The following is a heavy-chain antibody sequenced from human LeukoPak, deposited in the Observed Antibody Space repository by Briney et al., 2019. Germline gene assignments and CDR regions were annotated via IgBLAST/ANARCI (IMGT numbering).Heavy chain of an antibody. CDR2: IYYSGTT. D-gene: IGHD5/OR15-5a*01. Sequence: PSETLSLTCTVSGDSISSSTYFWGWIRQSPGKGLEWIGSIYYSGTTYYNPSLKSRVTISVDTSKNRLSLGLSSVTAADTAVYYCARDRGYSVGAAAGFDYWGQGTLVTVSS. J-gene: IGHJ4*02. CDR3: ARDRGYSVGAAAGFDY. V-gene: IGHV4-39*07. CDR1: GDSISSSTYF.